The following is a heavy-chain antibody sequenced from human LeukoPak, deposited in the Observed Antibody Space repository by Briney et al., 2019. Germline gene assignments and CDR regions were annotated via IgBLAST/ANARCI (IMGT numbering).Heavy chain of an antibody. CDR1: GGSISSGSYY. V-gene: IGHV4-61*02. J-gene: IGHJ5*02. CDR3: ARGPGLVADPILGSWFDP. D-gene: IGHD6-19*01. CDR2: IYSSGST. Sequence: PSETLSLTCTVSGGSISSGSYYWRWIRQPAGKGLEWIERIYSSGSTNYNPSLKSRVTISVDTSKSQFSLKLSSVTAADTAAYYCARGPGLVADPILGSWFDPWGQGTLVTVSS.